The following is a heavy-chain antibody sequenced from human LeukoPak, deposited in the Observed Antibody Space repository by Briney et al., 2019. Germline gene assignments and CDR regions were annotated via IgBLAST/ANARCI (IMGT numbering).Heavy chain of an antibody. Sequence: ASVKVSCKASGYTFTSYGISWVRQAPGQGLEWMGWISAYNGNTNYAQKFQGRVTMTEDTSTDTAYMELSSLRSEDTAVYYCATMVAALNQYYFDYWGQGTLVTVSS. CDR1: GYTFTSYG. V-gene: IGHV1-18*01. CDR2: ISAYNGNT. J-gene: IGHJ4*02. D-gene: IGHD2-15*01. CDR3: ATMVAALNQYYFDY.